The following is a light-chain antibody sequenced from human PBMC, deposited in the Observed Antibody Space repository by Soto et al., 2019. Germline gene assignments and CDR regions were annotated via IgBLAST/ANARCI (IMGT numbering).Light chain of an antibody. CDR3: HHRGNGIT. CDR2: DTS. CDR1: QSVSSS. Sequence: SPATLSLSPGDTAALSCWASQSVSSSLAWYQQRPGQAPRLLIYDTSTMATGSPDRFSGSGSGTDFPLTISILEPEDFAVYYCHHRGNGITFGQGTRLEIK. J-gene: IGKJ5*01. V-gene: IGKV3-11*01.